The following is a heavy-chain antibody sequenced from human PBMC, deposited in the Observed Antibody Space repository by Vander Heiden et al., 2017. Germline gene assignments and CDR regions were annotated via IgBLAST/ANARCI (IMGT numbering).Heavy chain of an antibody. J-gene: IGHJ5*02. D-gene: IGHD1-1*01. CDR1: GASITTDY. CDR3: ARDRGVERGGVWFDA. Sequence: QVQLQESGPGLLKPSETLSLTCTVSGASITTDYWNWIRQPAGKGLEWMGRIDFSGVTTYNPSIETRITMSVDTSKNQFSLNLGSVTAADTAVYYCARDRGVERGGVWFDAWGQGILVTVSS. CDR2: IDFSGVT. V-gene: IGHV4-4*07.